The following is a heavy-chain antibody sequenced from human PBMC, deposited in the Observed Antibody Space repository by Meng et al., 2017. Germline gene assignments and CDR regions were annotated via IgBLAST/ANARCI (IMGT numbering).Heavy chain of an antibody. J-gene: IGHJ6*02. CDR1: GFTFSSYA. D-gene: IGHD5-12*01. CDR3: ARDFTTLGYGYHGMDV. CDR2: ISYDGGRE. Sequence: GESLKISCAASGFTFSSYAMHWVRQAPGKGLEWVALISYDGGREYYADSVKGRFTISRDNSNNTLSVQINSLRAEDTAVYFCARDFTTLGYGYHGMDVWGQGTTVTVSS. V-gene: IGHV3-30*04.